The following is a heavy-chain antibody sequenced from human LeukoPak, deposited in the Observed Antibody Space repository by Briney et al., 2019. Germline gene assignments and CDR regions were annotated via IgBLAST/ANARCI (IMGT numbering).Heavy chain of an antibody. CDR2: INPNSGGT. V-gene: IGHV1-2*02. CDR1: GYTFTGYY. J-gene: IGHJ6*03. Sequence: ASVKVSCKASGYTFTGYYMHWVRQAPGQGLEWMGWINPNSGGTNYARRFQGRVTMTSDTSISTAYMEVSRLRSDDTAVYYCARDRRGVRGVIYYYYMDVWGKGTTVTVSS. CDR3: ARDRRGVRGVIYYYYMDV. D-gene: IGHD3-10*01.